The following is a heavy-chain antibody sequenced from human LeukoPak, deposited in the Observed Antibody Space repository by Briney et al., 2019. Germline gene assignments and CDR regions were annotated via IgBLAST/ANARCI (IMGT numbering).Heavy chain of an antibody. CDR3: ARRVVNNRNWYFDL. J-gene: IGHJ2*01. D-gene: IGHD4-23*01. Sequence: GESLKISCKGSGYSFTNYWIGWVRQMPGKGLKWMGIIYPGDSDARYSPSFQGQVTISADKSISTAYLQWSSLKASDTAMYYCARRVVNNRNWYFDLWGRGTLVTVSS. CDR1: GYSFTNYW. V-gene: IGHV5-51*01. CDR2: IYPGDSDA.